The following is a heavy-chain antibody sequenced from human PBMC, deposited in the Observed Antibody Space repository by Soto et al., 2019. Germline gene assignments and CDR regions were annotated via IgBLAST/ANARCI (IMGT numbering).Heavy chain of an antibody. CDR1: GFTFSSFA. CDR2: LSNSGGST. J-gene: IGHJ4*02. CDR3: AKGRGNYDFDY. D-gene: IGHD1-7*01. Sequence: GGSLRLSCAASGFTFSSFAMSWVRQAPGKGLEWVSSLSNSGGSTYYADSVKGRFTISRDNSKNTLYLQMNSLRAEDTAVYYCAKGRGNYDFDYWGQGTLVTVSS. V-gene: IGHV3-23*01.